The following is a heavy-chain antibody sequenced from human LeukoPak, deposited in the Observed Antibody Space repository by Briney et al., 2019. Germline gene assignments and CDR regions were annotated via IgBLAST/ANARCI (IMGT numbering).Heavy chain of an antibody. CDR3: ARDVSPYYGSGSFPEN. J-gene: IGHJ4*02. CDR2: IYHSGST. D-gene: IGHD3-10*01. CDR1: GGSISSGGYS. Sequence: PSETLSLTCAVSGGSISSGGYSWRWIRQPPGKGLEWIGYIYHSGSTYYNPSLKSRVTISVDRSKNQFSLKLSSVTAADTAVYYCARDVSPYYGSGSFPENWGQGTLVTVSS. V-gene: IGHV4-30-2*01.